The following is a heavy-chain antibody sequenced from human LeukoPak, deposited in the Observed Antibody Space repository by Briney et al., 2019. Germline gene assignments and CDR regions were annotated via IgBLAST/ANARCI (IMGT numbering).Heavy chain of an antibody. J-gene: IGHJ4*02. CDR1: GYSISSGYY. CDR2: IYHSGST. Sequence: SETLSLTCTVSGYSISSGYYWGWIRQPPGKRLEWIGSIYHSGSTYYNPSLKSRVTISVDTSKNQFSLKLSSVTAADTAVYYCARDYGETVAGIDYWGQGTLVTVSS. V-gene: IGHV4-38-2*02. D-gene: IGHD6-19*01. CDR3: ARDYGETVAGIDY.